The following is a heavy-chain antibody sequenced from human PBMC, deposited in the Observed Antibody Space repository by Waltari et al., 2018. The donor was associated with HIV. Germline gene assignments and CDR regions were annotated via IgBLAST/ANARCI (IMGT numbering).Heavy chain of an antibody. D-gene: IGHD6-19*01. CDR2: INHSGST. CDR3: ARNIAVAGVDAFDI. J-gene: IGHJ3*02. CDR1: GGSFSGYY. V-gene: IGHV4-34*01. Sequence: QVQLQQWGAGLLKPSETLSLTCAVYGGSFSGYYWSWIRQPPGKGLEWIGEINHSGSTNYNPSLKSRVTISVDTSKNQFSLKLSSVTAADTAVYYCARNIAVAGVDAFDIWGQGTMVTVSS.